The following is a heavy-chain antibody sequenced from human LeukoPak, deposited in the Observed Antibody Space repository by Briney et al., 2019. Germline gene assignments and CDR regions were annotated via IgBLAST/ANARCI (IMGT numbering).Heavy chain of an antibody. D-gene: IGHD3-22*01. Sequence: GASVKVSCKASGYTFTGYYMHWVRQAPGQGLEWMGWINPNSGGTNYAQKFQGRVTMTRDTSISTAYMELGRLRSDDTAVYYCARSPNYYDSSGYPEGDYWGQGTLVTVSS. J-gene: IGHJ4*02. CDR3: ARSPNYYDSSGYPEGDY. CDR2: INPNSGGT. V-gene: IGHV1-2*02. CDR1: GYTFTGYY.